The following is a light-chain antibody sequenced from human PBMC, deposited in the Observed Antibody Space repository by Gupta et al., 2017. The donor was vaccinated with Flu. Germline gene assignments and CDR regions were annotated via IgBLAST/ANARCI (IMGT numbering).Light chain of an antibody. CDR2: WAS. J-gene: IGKJ1*01. CDR1: QSCWNSGKNKNY. Sequence: DIVMTQSTDSLAVALGGRATINGKSSQSCWNSGKNKNYLAWYQQRPGQPPKVLFYWASTREFGVPDRFSGSGSGTDFTLTITSLQAEDVAVYYCQQDHDTPRTFGQGTKVEIK. CDR3: QQDHDTPRT. V-gene: IGKV4-1*01.